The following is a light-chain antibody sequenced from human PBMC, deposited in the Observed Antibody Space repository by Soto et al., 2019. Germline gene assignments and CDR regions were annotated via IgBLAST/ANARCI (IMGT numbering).Light chain of an antibody. Sequence: QSALTQPPSASGSPGQSVTISCTGTSIDVGAYNYVSWYQQHAGKAPKLVIYEVTKRPSGVPDRFSGSKSANTASLTVSGLQAEDEADYYCSSFASSNTWVFGGGTKRTVL. CDR3: SSFASSNTWV. V-gene: IGLV2-8*01. CDR1: SIDVGAYNY. CDR2: EVT. J-gene: IGLJ3*02.